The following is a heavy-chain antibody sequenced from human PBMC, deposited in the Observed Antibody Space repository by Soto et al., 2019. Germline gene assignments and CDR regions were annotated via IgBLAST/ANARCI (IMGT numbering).Heavy chain of an antibody. CDR3: AGDPASHYSDSHASSYP. Sequence: QVQLVQSGAEVEKPGSSVKVSRKASGGTFSTYTITWVRQAPGQGLAWMGRIIPIIGIINYARKFRGRVTIRADKVTGTAYVELTGLSSADTAVYDCAGDPASHYSDSHASSYPWGEGALVTVSS. CDR2: IIPIIGII. V-gene: IGHV1-69*08. J-gene: IGHJ5*02. CDR1: GGTFSTYT. D-gene: IGHD3-16*01.